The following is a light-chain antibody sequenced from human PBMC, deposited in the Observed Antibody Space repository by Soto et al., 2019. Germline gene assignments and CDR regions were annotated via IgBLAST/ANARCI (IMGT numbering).Light chain of an antibody. V-gene: IGLV3-9*01. CDR1: NIGSKG. Sequence: SYELTQPLSVSVALGQTARITCGGNNIGSKGVHWYQQKPGQAPILVIYRDTSRPSGIPERFSGSNSGNTATLTISRAPAGDEADYFCQVWDNHTWVLGGGTKLTVL. CDR2: RDT. J-gene: IGLJ2*01. CDR3: QVWDNHTWV.